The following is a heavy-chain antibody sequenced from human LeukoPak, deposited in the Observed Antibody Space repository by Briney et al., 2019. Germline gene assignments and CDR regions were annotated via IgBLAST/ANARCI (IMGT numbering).Heavy chain of an antibody. CDR2: ISSSGSTV. Sequence: PGGSLRLSCAASGFTFSDFYMSWIRQAPGKGLEWVSYISSSGSTVYYADSVKGRFTISRDNAKNPLYLQMNSLKTEDTAVYYCTTRTIIVGATPTNWFDPWGQGTLVTVSS. CDR1: GFTFSDFY. V-gene: IGHV3-11*01. CDR3: TTRTIIVGATPTNWFDP. D-gene: IGHD1-26*01. J-gene: IGHJ5*02.